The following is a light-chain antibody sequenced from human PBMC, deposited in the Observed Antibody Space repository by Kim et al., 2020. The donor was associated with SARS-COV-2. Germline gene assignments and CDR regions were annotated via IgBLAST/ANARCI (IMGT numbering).Light chain of an antibody. CDR2: EAS. Sequence: SASVGDRVTISCRASEDTGTLLAWYQQKPGKAPKLLIYEASLLETGVPSRFSGSGFGTGFTLTISSLQPDDFATYYCQHYSRFPYTFGQGTKLEIK. CDR1: EDTGTL. V-gene: IGKV1-5*03. CDR3: QHYSRFPYT. J-gene: IGKJ2*01.